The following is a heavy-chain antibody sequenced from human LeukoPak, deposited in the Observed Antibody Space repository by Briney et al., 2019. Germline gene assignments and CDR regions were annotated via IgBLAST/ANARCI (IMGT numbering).Heavy chain of an antibody. D-gene: IGHD5-24*01. CDR1: GGSFSGYY. CDR3: AREDAEQMDNSFDI. V-gene: IGHV4-34*01. Sequence: SDTLSLTCAVYGGSFSGYYWSWIRQPPGKGPEWIGSVYHIGSTFYNPSPNSRLTISIETPKNQFSLKLRSVTAADTAVYYCAREDAEQMDNSFDIWGQGTMVTVSS. J-gene: IGHJ3*02. CDR2: VYHIGST.